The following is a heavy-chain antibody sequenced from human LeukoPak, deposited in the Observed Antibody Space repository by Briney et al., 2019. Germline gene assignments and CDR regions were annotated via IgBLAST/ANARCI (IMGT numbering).Heavy chain of an antibody. CDR1: GFTFSSYA. V-gene: IGHV3-23*01. CDR3: AKVGGEVGVVYFDY. Sequence: GGSLRLSCAASGFTFSSYAMSWVRQAPGKGLGWVSAISGSGGSTYYADSVKGRFTISRDNSKNTLYLQMNSLRAEDTAVYYCAKVGGEVGVVYFDYWGQGTLVTVSS. J-gene: IGHJ4*02. D-gene: IGHD2-15*01. CDR2: ISGSGGST.